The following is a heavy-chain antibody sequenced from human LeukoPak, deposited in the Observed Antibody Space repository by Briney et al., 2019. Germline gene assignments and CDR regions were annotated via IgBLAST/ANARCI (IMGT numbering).Heavy chain of an antibody. CDR1: GVSISSGGYY. CDR3: ARGGAHGDYVGY. J-gene: IGHJ4*02. Sequence: PSGTLSLTCTVSGVSISSGGYYWSWIRQHPGKGLEWIGSIYYSGRTYYNPSLNSRVTISVDTSKNQFSLRLSSVTAADPAVYYCARGGAHGDYVGYWGQRTLGTVSS. CDR2: IYYSGRT. V-gene: IGHV4-31*03. D-gene: IGHD4-17*01.